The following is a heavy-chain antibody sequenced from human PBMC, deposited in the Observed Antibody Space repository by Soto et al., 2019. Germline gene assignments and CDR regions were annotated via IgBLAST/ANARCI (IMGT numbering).Heavy chain of an antibody. D-gene: IGHD1-20*01. V-gene: IGHV3-21*01. CDR1: GFTFSSYS. CDR3: TNNLAMDV. J-gene: IGHJ6*02. CDR2: ISSSSISI. Sequence: GGSLRLSCAASGFTFSSYSMNWVRQAPGKGLEWVSSISSSSISIYYVDSVQGRFTISRDNAKNSLYLQMNSLRVEDTAVYYCTNNLAMDVWGQGTTVTVSS.